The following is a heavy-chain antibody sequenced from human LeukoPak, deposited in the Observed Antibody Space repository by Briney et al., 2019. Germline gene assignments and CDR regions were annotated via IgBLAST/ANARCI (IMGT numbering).Heavy chain of an antibody. Sequence: SGTLSLTCAVSGGSISSDSYYWAWIRQPPGKGLEWIASIYYSGSTYYNPSLKSRATISVDTSRNQFSLKLSSVTAADTAVYYCASLAVAGLSEGYWGQGTLVIVSS. J-gene: IGHJ4*02. D-gene: IGHD6-19*01. CDR1: GGSISSDSYY. CDR2: IYYSGST. CDR3: ASLAVAGLSEGY. V-gene: IGHV4-39*01.